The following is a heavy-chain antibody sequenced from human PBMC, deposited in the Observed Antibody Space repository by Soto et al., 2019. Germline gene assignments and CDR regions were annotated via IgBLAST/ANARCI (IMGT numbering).Heavy chain of an antibody. J-gene: IGHJ3*02. D-gene: IGHD3-3*01. CDR1: GYPVTAYY. CDR2: INPATGAA. CDR3: ARGGGVGVAGSAAFDM. V-gene: IGHV1-2*02. Sequence: QLHLVQSGAVVKKPGASVTVSCSASGYPVTAYYMHWVRQAPGRGLEWMGGINPATGAAKYTQTFQGRVPMTREPSTSTVFMELSGLTSEDPAVFYWARGGGVGVAGSAAFDMWGQGTLVTVSS.